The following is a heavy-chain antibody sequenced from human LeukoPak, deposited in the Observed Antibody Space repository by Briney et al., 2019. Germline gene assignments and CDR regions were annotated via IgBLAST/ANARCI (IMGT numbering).Heavy chain of an antibody. D-gene: IGHD3-3*01. J-gene: IGHJ3*02. V-gene: IGHV3-74*03. CDR3: ARVGFQTAFDI. CDR2: IKSDGSGA. Sequence: PGGSLRLSCAASGFSFSSSWMHWVRQVPGKGLVWVSRIKSDGSGATYADSVKGRFTISRDNTKNTLYLQMGSLRAEDMSVYYCARVGFQTAFDIWGQGTKVTVSS. CDR1: GFSFSSSW.